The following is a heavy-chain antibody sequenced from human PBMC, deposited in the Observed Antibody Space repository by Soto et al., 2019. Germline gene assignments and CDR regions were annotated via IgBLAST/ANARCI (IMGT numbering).Heavy chain of an antibody. CDR1: GDSISGYY. D-gene: IGHD3-10*01. Sequence: SETLSLTCTISGDSISGYYWTWIRQPPGKGPEWVGSLFYGGTTDYNPSLKSRLTMSLDTSKNHFSLKLRSVTAADTAVYYCARHRGPAPVYWGQGTLVTVSS. V-gene: IGHV4-39*01. J-gene: IGHJ4*02. CDR2: LFYGGTT. CDR3: ARHRGPAPVY.